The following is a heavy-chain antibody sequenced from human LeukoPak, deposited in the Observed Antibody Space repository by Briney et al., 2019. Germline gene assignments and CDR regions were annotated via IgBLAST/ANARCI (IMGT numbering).Heavy chain of an antibody. Sequence: ASVKVSCKASGYTFTSYFLHWVRQAPGQGLEWMGWINPNSGGTNYAQKFQGRVTMTRDTSISTAYMELSRLRSDDTAVYYCAVAASDTGRADVDYWGQGTLVTVSS. D-gene: IGHD6-25*01. CDR2: INPNSGGT. CDR1: GYTFTSYF. J-gene: IGHJ4*02. CDR3: AVAASDTGRADVDY. V-gene: IGHV1-2*02.